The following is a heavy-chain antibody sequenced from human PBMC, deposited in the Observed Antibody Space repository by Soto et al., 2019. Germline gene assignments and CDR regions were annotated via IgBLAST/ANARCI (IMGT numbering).Heavy chain of an antibody. J-gene: IGHJ4*02. CDR2: ISPKSGGE. CDR3: ARCHRGLRCHLDY. Sequence: ASVKFSFKASGYTFTDYYIQWVRQAPGQVLDYMGWISPKSGGEAHAQNFRGRVTMTRDTSVNSAYLHLSRLTSDDTAVYFCARCHRGLRCHLDYWRQVTMVAVSS. CDR1: GYTFTDYY. V-gene: IGHV1-2*02. D-gene: IGHD4-17*01.